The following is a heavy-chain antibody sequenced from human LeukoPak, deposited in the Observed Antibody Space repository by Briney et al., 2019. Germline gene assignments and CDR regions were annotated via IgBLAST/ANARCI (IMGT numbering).Heavy chain of an antibody. D-gene: IGHD6-13*01. CDR3: ARAGSGYSSSYDAFDI. CDR2: IYYSGST. J-gene: IGHJ3*02. V-gene: IGHV4-59*01. CDR1: GDSIWSFY. Sequence: SETLSLTCNVSGDSIWSFYWSWIRQPPGKGLEWIGYIYYSGSTNYNPSLKSRVTISVDTPKNQFSLKLSSVTAADTAVYYCARAGSGYSSSYDAFDIWGQGTMVTVSS.